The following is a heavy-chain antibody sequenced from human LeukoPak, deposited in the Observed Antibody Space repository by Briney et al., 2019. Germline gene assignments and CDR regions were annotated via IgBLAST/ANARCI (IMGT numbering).Heavy chain of an antibody. J-gene: IGHJ4*02. Sequence: GSLRLSCAASGFILSSYGMHWVRQAPGRGLEWVAVISDDGSDKHYADSVKGRFAISRDNAKNTLYLQMNSLRAEDTAVYYCAKDSSRYSSDYYFDYWGQGTLVTVSS. CDR1: GFILSSYG. V-gene: IGHV3-30*18. D-gene: IGHD5-18*01. CDR2: ISDDGSDK. CDR3: AKDSSRYSSDYYFDY.